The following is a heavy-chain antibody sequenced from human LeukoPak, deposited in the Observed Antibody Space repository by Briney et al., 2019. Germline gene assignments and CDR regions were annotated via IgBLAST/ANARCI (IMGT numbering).Heavy chain of an antibody. CDR1: GFSFSSYA. V-gene: IGHV3-23*01. Sequence: GGSLRLSCAASGFSFSSYAMSWVRHAPGKGLEWVSAISGSGGSTYYADSVQGRFTISRDNSKNTQSLQMNILRAEDTAVYYCLGYCSGGNCYSGGYWGQGTLVTVSS. J-gene: IGHJ4*02. CDR3: LGYCSGGNCYSGGY. D-gene: IGHD2-15*01. CDR2: ISGSGGST.